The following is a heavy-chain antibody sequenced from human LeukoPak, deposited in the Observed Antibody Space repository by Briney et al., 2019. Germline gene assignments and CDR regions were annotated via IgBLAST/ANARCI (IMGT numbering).Heavy chain of an antibody. CDR2: ITSSSSYI. J-gene: IGHJ4*02. V-gene: IGHV3-21*01. Sequence: MTGGSLRLSCAASGFTFSSYSMSWVRQAPGKGLEWVSSITSSSSYIYYADSVKGRFTISRDNAKNSLYLQMNRLRAEDTAVYFCARAVATYFDYWGQGTLVTVSS. CDR1: GFTFSSYS. D-gene: IGHD5-12*01. CDR3: ARAVATYFDY.